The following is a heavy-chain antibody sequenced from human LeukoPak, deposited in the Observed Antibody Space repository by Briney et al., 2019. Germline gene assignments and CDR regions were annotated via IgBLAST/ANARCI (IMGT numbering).Heavy chain of an antibody. D-gene: IGHD3-9*01. V-gene: IGHV3-30*18. J-gene: IGHJ6*02. CDR3: AKAVHYDTLAGPGRDHYYYYGMDV. CDR1: GXTXXSYG. Sequence: LRLSXXXSGXTXXSYGMHWVRQAPGKGLEWVAVTSYDGSNRYYSDSVKGRFTISRDNSKNTLYLQMNSLRAEDTAVYYCAKAVHYDTLAGPGRDHYYYYGMDVWGQGTTVTVSS. CDR2: TSYDGSNR.